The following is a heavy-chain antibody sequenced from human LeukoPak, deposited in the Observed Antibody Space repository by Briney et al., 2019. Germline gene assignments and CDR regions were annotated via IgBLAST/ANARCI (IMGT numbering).Heavy chain of an antibody. D-gene: IGHD3-3*01. CDR3: ARAYYDFWSGSASAFDI. Sequence: PSEALSLTCTVSGGSISSGSYYWSWIRQPAGKGLEWIGRIYTSGSTNYNPSLKSRVTISVDTSKNQFSLKLSSVTAADTAVYYCARAYYDFWSGSASAFDIWGQGTMVTVSS. V-gene: IGHV4-61*02. J-gene: IGHJ3*02. CDR2: IYTSGST. CDR1: GGSISSGSYY.